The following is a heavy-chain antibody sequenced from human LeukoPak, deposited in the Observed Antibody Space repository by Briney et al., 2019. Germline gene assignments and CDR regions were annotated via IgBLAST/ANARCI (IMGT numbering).Heavy chain of an antibody. J-gene: IGHJ4*02. Sequence: GGSLRLSCAASGFTFSSYSMNWVRQAPGKGLEWVSSISSSSSHIYYADSVKGRFTISRDNAKNSLYLQMNSLRAEDTAVYYCARQRMVVPAPDYWGQGTLVTVSS. CDR3: ARQRMVVPAPDY. V-gene: IGHV3-21*01. D-gene: IGHD2-21*02. CDR1: GFTFSSYS. CDR2: ISSSSSHI.